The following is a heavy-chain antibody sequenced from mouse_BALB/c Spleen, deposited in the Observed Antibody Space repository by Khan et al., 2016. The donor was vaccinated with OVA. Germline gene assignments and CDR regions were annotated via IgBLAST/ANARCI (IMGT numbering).Heavy chain of an antibody. CDR2: INPSNGYS. CDR3: VSDGAYVRNDGWFAY. Sequence: VQLQQSGAELARPGASVKMSCKASGYTFTSYTINWIKQRPGQGLEWIGYINPSNGYSNYNQNFKDKATLTADKSSTKAYMQMGSLTYDDSADSNCVSDGAYVRNDGWFAYWCQGTLVTGAA. CDR1: GYTFTSYT. D-gene: IGHD2-14*01. J-gene: IGHJ3*01. V-gene: IGHV1-4*01.